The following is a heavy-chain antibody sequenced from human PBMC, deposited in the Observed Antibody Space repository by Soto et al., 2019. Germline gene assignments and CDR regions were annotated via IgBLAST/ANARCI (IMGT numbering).Heavy chain of an antibody. J-gene: IGHJ5*02. CDR3: ARPTYYYGSGSYSPCFDP. D-gene: IGHD3-10*01. Sequence: SETLSLTCAVYGGSFSGYYWSWIRQPPGKGLEWIGEINHSGSTNYNPSLKSRVTISVDTSKNQFSPKLSSVTAADTAVYYCARPTYYYGSGSYSPCFDPWGQGTLVTVS. CDR2: INHSGST. CDR1: GGSFSGYY. V-gene: IGHV4-34*01.